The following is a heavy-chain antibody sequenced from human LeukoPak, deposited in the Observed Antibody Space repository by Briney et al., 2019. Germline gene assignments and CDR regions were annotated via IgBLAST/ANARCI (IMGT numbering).Heavy chain of an antibody. CDR1: GFTFSSYS. J-gene: IGHJ4*02. D-gene: IGHD1-14*01. Sequence: PGGSLRLSCAASGFTFSSYSMNWVRQAPGKGLEWVSSISSSTIYIYYADSVKGRFTISRDNAKNSLYLQMNSLRAEDTAVYYCARDFTGLNFDYWGQGTPVTVSS. CDR2: ISSSTIYI. CDR3: ARDFTGLNFDY. V-gene: IGHV3-21*01.